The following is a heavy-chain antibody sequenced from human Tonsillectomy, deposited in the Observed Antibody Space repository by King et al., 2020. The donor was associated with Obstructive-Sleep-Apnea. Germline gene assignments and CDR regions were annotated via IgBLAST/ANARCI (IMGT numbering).Heavy chain of an antibody. CDR1: GFTFSSYS. V-gene: IGHV3-21*01. Sequence: VQLVESGGGLVKPGGSLRLSCAASGFTFSSYSMNWVRQAPGKGLEWVSSISSSISYIYYPDSLKGRFTISRDNAKNSLYLQMNSLRAEDTAVYYCARDFISDYWGQGTLVTVSS. J-gene: IGHJ4*02. CDR2: ISSSISYI. CDR3: ARDFISDY. D-gene: IGHD3-10*01.